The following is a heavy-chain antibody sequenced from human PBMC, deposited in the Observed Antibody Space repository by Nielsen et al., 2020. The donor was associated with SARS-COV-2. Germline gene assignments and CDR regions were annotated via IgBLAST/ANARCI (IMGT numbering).Heavy chain of an antibody. V-gene: IGHV3-33*03. J-gene: IGHJ4*02. CDR2: IWYDGSNK. CDR3: ATTDYYDSSGNPGGDY. CDR1: GFTFSSYG. D-gene: IGHD3-22*01. Sequence: GESLKISCAASGFTFSSYGMHWVRQAPGKGLEWVAVIWYDGSNKYYADSVKGRFTISRDNAKNSLYLQMNSLRAEDTAVYYCATTDYYDSSGNPGGDYWGQGTLVTVSS.